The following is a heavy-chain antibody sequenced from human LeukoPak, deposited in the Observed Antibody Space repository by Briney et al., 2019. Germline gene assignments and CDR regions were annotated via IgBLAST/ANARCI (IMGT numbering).Heavy chain of an antibody. V-gene: IGHV3-23*01. CDR2: ISDSGGYT. D-gene: IGHD3-16*02. CDR3: AKGGSYRSQPYFDY. J-gene: IGHJ4*02. Sequence: PGGSLRLSCAASGLTFSTYAMSWVRQAPGKGLEWVSRISDSGGYTFYADSVKGRFTISRDNSKNTVYLQMNSLRAEDTAVYYCAKGGSYRSQPYFDYWGQGTPVTVSS. CDR1: GLTFSTYA.